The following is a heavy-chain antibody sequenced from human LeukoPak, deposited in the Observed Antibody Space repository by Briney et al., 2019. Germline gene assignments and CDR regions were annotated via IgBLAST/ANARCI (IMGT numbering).Heavy chain of an antibody. CDR3: VKDLVNFDY. Sequence: RRSLRLSCAASGFTFSSYGMHWVRQAPGKGLEWVAVIWYDGSHKYYADSVKGRFTISRDNSKNTLYLQMNSLRAEDTAVYYCVKDLVNFDYWGQGTLVTVPS. CDR1: GFTFSSYG. V-gene: IGHV3-33*06. J-gene: IGHJ4*02. D-gene: IGHD1-26*01. CDR2: IWYDGSHK.